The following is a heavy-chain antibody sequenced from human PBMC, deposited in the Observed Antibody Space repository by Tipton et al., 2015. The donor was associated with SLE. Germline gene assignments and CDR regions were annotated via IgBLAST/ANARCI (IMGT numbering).Heavy chain of an antibody. CDR2: INHSGST. Sequence: TLSLTCAVYGGSFSGYYCSWIRQPPGKGLEWIGEINHSGSTNYNPSLKSRITISVDPSKNQFSLKLNSLTAADTAVYYCARTSLGFNFWTGSPFAPWGQGTPVTVSS. CDR3: ARTSLGFNFWTGSPFAP. D-gene: IGHD3/OR15-3a*01. J-gene: IGHJ5*02. V-gene: IGHV4-34*01. CDR1: GGSFSGYY.